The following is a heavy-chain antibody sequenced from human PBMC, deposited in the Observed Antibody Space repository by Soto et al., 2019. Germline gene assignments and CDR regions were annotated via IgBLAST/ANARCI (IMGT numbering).Heavy chain of an antibody. CDR2: LYTSGST. D-gene: IGHD2-15*01. Sequence: TSETLSLTCTVSGVSVSTYYWAWIRQPAGKGLEWIGRLYTSGSTTYNPSLKNRVTMSVDTSRNQFSLNLTSVTAADSAVYFCERAYSAGGTCYDYWGQGILVTVSS. V-gene: IGHV4-4*07. CDR3: ERAYSAGGTCYDY. CDR1: GVSVSTYY. J-gene: IGHJ4*02.